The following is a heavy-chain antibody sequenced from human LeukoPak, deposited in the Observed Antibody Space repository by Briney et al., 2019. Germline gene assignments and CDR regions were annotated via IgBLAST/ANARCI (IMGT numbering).Heavy chain of an antibody. CDR1: GFTFSSYG. CDR2: IRYDGSNK. D-gene: IGHD3-10*01. CDR3: AKLRITMVRGVIIHNWFDP. Sequence: GGSLRLSCAASGFTFSSYGMHWVRQAPGKGLEWVAFIRYDGSNKYYADSVKGRFTISRDNSKNTLYLQMNSLRAEDTAVYYCAKLRITMVRGVIIHNWFDPWGQGTLVTVSS. J-gene: IGHJ5*02. V-gene: IGHV3-30*02.